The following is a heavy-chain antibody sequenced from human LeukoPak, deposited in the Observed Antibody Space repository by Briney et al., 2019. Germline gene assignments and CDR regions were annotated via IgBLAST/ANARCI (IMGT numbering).Heavy chain of an antibody. D-gene: IGHD3-3*01. CDR3: ARALEWFSPDYYYHYMDV. CDR1: GFTSNIYA. V-gene: IGHV3-30*04. Sequence: GGSLRLSCVTSGFTSNIYAMHWGRHAPGKGLGWVALLAYDGTNQYYADSVKGRFTISRDNAKNSLYLQMNSLRAEDTAVYYCARALEWFSPDYYYHYMDVWGKGTTVTVSS. CDR2: LAYDGTNQ. J-gene: IGHJ6*03.